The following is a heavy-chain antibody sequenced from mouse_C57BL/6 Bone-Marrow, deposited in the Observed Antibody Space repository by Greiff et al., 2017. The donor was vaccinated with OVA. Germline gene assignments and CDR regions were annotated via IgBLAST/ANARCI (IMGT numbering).Heavy chain of an antibody. CDR3: ARDLLYFAV. CDR2: IYPGDGDT. V-gene: IGHV1-82*01. Sequence: VQLVESGPELVKPGASVKISCKASGYAFSSSWMNWVKQRPGKGLEWIGRIYPGDGDTNYNGKFKGKATLTADKSSSTDYMRLSILPSEDSAVYFCARDLLYFAVWGTGTTVTVSS. J-gene: IGHJ1*03. D-gene: IGHD2-10*01. CDR1: GYAFSSSW.